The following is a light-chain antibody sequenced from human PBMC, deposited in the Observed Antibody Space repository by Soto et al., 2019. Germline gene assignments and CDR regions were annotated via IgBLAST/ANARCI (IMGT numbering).Light chain of an antibody. CDR2: AVS. CDR3: CSYAGSSTSWV. J-gene: IGLJ3*02. V-gene: IGLV2-23*02. CDR1: NNDIGSFNV. Sequence: QSALTQPASVSGSPGQSITISCTGSNNDIGSFNVVSWYQQHPGKAPKLIIYAVSKRPSGVSDRFPGSKSGNTASLTISEVQAEDESDYYCCSYAGSSTSWVFGGGTKLTVL.